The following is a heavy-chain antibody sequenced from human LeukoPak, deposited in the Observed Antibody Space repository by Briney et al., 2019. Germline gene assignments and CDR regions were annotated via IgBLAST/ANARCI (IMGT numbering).Heavy chain of an antibody. Sequence: SVKVSCKASGGTFSSYTISWVRQAPGQGLEWMGRIIPILGIANYAQKFQGRVTITADKSTSTAYMELSSLRSEDTAEYYCARGQSGWKEFDYWGQGTLVTVSS. CDR3: ARGQSGWKEFDY. CDR1: GGTFSSYT. V-gene: IGHV1-69*02. J-gene: IGHJ4*02. CDR2: IIPILGIA. D-gene: IGHD1-1*01.